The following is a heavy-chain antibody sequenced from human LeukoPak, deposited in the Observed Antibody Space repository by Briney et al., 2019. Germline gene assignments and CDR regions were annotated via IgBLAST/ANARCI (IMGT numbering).Heavy chain of an antibody. Sequence: GGSLRLSCVASGFTFSNYVMYWVRQVPGKGLEGVLGIIGTSSYTYSADFVKGRFTISRDNSMNTLWLQMNSLRVEDTAVYYCAKVSWLVHYYFDYWGQGTLVTVSS. CDR1: GFTFSNYV. D-gene: IGHD6-19*01. V-gene: IGHV3-23*01. J-gene: IGHJ4*02. CDR2: IIGTSSYT. CDR3: AKVSWLVHYYFDY.